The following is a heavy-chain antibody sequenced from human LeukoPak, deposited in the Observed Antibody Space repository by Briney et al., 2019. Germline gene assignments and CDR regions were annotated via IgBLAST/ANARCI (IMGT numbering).Heavy chain of an antibody. D-gene: IGHD3-10*01. CDR1: GFTVSSNY. CDR2: INHSGST. V-gene: IGHV4-34*01. Sequence: GSLRLSCAASGFTVSSNYMSWVRQPPGKGLEWIGEINHSGSTNYNPSLKSRVTISVDTSKNQFSLKLSSVTAADTAVYYCASRMVRGYHYYGMDVWGQGTTVTVSS. CDR3: ASRMVRGYHYYGMDV. J-gene: IGHJ6*02.